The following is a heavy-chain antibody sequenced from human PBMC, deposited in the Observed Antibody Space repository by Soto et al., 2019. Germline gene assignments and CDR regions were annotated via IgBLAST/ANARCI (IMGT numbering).Heavy chain of an antibody. V-gene: IGHV3-9*01. D-gene: IGHD5-12*01. J-gene: IGHJ4*02. CDR2: ISWNSGSI. Sequence: PGGSLRLSCAASGFPFDDYAMHWVRQAPGKGLEWVSGISWNSGSIGYADSVKGRFTISRDNAKNSLYLQMNSLRAEDTAVYYCARVRIVATDFDYWGQGTLVTVSS. CDR1: GFPFDDYA. CDR3: ARVRIVATDFDY.